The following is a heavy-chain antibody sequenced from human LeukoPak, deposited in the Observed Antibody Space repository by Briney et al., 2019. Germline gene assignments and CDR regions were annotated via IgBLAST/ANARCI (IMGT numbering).Heavy chain of an antibody. CDR1: GFTFSSYA. Sequence: GGSLRLSCAASGFTFSSYAMSWVRQAPGKGLEWVSAISGSGGSTYYADSVKGRFTISGDNSKNTLYLQMNSLRAEDTAVYYCAKSLDYGDSSFDYWGQGTLVTVSS. D-gene: IGHD4-17*01. V-gene: IGHV3-23*01. J-gene: IGHJ4*02. CDR2: ISGSGGST. CDR3: AKSLDYGDSSFDY.